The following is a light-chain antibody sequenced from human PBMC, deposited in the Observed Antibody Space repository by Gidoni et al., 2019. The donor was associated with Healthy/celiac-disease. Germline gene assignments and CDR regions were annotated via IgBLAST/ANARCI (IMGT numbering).Light chain of an antibody. V-gene: IGKV1-39*01. CDR3: QQSYSDPYT. Sequence: DIQMTQSPSSLSASVGDRVTITCRASQSISSYLNWYQQKPGKAPKLLIYDASSLQSGVPSSFSGSGSGTDFTLTISSLQPEDFATYYCQQSYSDPYTFGQGTKLEIK. CDR1: QSISSY. CDR2: DAS. J-gene: IGKJ2*01.